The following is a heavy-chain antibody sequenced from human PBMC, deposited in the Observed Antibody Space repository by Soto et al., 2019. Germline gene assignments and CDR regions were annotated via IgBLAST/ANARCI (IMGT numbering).Heavy chain of an antibody. J-gene: IGHJ6*02. CDR3: ARRRRGVAVAHASYYYYGMDV. CDR2: IIPIFGTA. Sequence: SVEVSCKASGGTFSSYAISWVRQAPGQGLEWMGGIIPIFGTANYAQKFQGRVTITADESTSTAYMELSSLRSEDTAVYYCARRRRGVAVAHASYYYYGMDVWGQGTTVTVSS. D-gene: IGHD6-19*01. V-gene: IGHV1-69*13. CDR1: GGTFSSYA.